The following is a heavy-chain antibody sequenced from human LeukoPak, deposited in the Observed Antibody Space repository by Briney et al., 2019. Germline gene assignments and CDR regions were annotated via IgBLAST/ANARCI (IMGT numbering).Heavy chain of an antibody. CDR2: ISGSGGST. CDR1: GSTFSSYA. V-gene: IGHV3-23*01. Sequence: PGGSLRPSCAASGSTFSSYAMSWVRQAPGKGLEWVSAISGSGGSTYYADSVKGRFTISRDNSKNTLYLQMNSLRAEDTAVYYCAKDPWTGTAWFQHWGQGTLVTVSS. D-gene: IGHD1-1*01. J-gene: IGHJ1*01. CDR3: AKDPWTGTAWFQH.